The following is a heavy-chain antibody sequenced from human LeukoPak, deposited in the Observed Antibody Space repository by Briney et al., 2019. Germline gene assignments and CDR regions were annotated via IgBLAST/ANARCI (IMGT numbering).Heavy chain of an antibody. CDR2: INHSGST. J-gene: IGHJ5*02. V-gene: IGHV4-34*01. CDR1: GGSFSGYY. Sequence: PSETLPLTCAVYGGSFSGYYWSWIRQPPGKGLEWIGEINHSGSTNYNPSLKSRVTISVDTSKNQFSLKLSSVTAADTAVYYCARVGRDYVWGSYRDNWFDPWGQGTLVTVSS. D-gene: IGHD3-16*02. CDR3: ARVGRDYVWGSYRDNWFDP.